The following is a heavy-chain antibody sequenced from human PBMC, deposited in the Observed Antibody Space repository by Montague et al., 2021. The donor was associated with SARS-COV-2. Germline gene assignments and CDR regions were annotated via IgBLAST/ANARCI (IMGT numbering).Heavy chain of an antibody. D-gene: IGHD3-3*01. V-gene: IGHV3-23*03. CDR2: IYSGGSST. CDR1: GFTFSSYA. CDR3: AKGQGRTIFGVVIPDLYYYYGMDV. Sequence: SLRLSCAASGFTFSSYAMSWVRQAPGKGLEWVSVIYSGGSSTYYXDSXKGRFTISRDNSKNTLYLQMNSLRAEDTAVYYCAKGQGRTIFGVVIPDLYYYYGMDVWGQGTTVTVSS. J-gene: IGHJ6*02.